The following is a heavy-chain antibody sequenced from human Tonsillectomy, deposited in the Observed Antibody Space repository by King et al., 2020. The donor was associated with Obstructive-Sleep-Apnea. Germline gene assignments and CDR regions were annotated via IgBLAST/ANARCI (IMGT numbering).Heavy chain of an antibody. V-gene: IGHV5-51*01. J-gene: IGHJ4*02. CDR3: AKHYYDSSGYYEFDY. D-gene: IGHD3-22*01. CDR1: GYNFNRYW. Sequence: QLVQSGAEVKKPGESLKISCKGSGYNFNRYWIAWVRQMPGRGLEWMGFIYPGDSDTRYSPSFQGQVTISADKSISTVYLQRSSLKASDTAMYYCAKHYYDSSGYYEFDYWGQGTLVTVSS. CDR2: IYPGDSDT.